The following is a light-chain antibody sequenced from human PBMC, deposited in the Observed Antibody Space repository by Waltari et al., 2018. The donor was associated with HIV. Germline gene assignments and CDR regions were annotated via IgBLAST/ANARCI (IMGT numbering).Light chain of an antibody. J-gene: IGKJ4*01. CDR3: QQSTNWPPGVT. Sequence: EIVLTQSPATLSLSPGERATLSCRASQRVGTFLAWYQHKPGQPPRLLIDDSSTRAAGIPVRFTGRGSGTDFTLTISSLEPEDFAMYYCQQSTNWPPGVTFGGGTRVEIK. CDR1: QRVGTF. CDR2: DSS. V-gene: IGKV3-11*01.